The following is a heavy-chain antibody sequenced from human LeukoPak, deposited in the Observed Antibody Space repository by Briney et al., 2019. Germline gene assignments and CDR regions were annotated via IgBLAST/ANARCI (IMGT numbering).Heavy chain of an antibody. Sequence: SETLSLTCAVSGYSISSGYYWGWIRQPPGKGLEWIGRIYHSGSTYYNPYLKSRVTISVDTSKNQFSLKLSSVTAADTAVYYCARHEVVRGVIISPYYFDYWGQGTLVTVSS. D-gene: IGHD3-10*01. CDR2: IYHSGST. V-gene: IGHV4-38-2*01. J-gene: IGHJ4*02. CDR3: ARHEVVRGVIISPYYFDY. CDR1: GYSISSGYY.